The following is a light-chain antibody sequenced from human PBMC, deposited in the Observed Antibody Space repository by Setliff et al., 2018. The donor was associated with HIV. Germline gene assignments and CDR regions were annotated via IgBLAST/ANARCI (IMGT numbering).Light chain of an antibody. CDR2: DVS. CDR3: SSYSGSSTLVL. J-gene: IGLJ2*01. CDR1: SSDIGRYNY. Sequence: QSALTQPASVSGSPGQSITISCTGTSSDIGRYNYVSWYQQHPGKAPKLMIYDVSNRPSGVSNRFSGSQSGNTASLTISGLQVEDEADYFCSSYSGSSTLVLFGGGTK. V-gene: IGLV2-14*03.